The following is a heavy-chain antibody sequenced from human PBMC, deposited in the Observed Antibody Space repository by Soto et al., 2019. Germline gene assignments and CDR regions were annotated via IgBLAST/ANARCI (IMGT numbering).Heavy chain of an antibody. D-gene: IGHD3-10*01. V-gene: IGHV3-23*01. Sequence: GGSLRLSCAASGFNFGAHAMNWVHQTPGKGLEWVSAISGNAGSTYYGDSVKGRFTISRDNSKNTLYLQMNSLRAEDTAIYYCAKAPAYYYGSGTSHFDYWGQGTLVTVSS. J-gene: IGHJ4*02. CDR2: ISGNAGST. CDR3: AKAPAYYYGSGTSHFDY. CDR1: GFNFGAHA.